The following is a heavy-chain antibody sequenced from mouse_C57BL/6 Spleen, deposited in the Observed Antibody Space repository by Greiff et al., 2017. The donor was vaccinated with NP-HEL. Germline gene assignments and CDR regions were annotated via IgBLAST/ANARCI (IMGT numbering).Heavy chain of an antibody. J-gene: IGHJ2*01. Sequence: VQLQESGAELVRPGASVTLSCKASGYTFTDYEMHWVKQTPVHGLEWIGAIDPETGGTAYNQKFKGKAILTADKSSSTAYMELRSLTSEDSAVYYCTREVTTFDYWGQGTTLTVSS. CDR3: TREVTTFDY. D-gene: IGHD2-2*01. CDR2: IDPETGGT. CDR1: GYTFTDYE. V-gene: IGHV1-15*01.